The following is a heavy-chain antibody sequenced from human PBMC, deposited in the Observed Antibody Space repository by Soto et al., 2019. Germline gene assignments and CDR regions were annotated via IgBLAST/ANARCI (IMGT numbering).Heavy chain of an antibody. V-gene: IGHV4-30-4*01. Sequence: SETLSLTCTVSGGSISSGDYYWSWIRQPPGKGLEWIGYIYYSGSTYYNPSLKSRVTISVDTSKNQFSLKLSSVTAADTAVYYCARESLNYYDSSGYPYGMDVWGQGTTVTSP. J-gene: IGHJ6*02. D-gene: IGHD3-22*01. CDR1: GGSISSGDYY. CDR3: ARESLNYYDSSGYPYGMDV. CDR2: IYYSGST.